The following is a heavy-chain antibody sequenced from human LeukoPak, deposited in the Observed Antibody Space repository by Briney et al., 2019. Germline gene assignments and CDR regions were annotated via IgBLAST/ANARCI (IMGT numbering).Heavy chain of an antibody. J-gene: IGHJ4*02. CDR2: IYPGGSNG. CDR3: ARQAGYYDSSGYYDY. V-gene: IGHV5-51*01. CDR1: GFDFTAYG. D-gene: IGHD3-22*01. Sequence: GESLRISCKCSGFDFTAYGIAWVRQMPGKGLEWMGNIYPGGSNGRYSPSFQGQVTMSADKSITTVYLQWSSLKASDTAMYYCARQAGYYDSSGYYDYWGQGTLVTVSS.